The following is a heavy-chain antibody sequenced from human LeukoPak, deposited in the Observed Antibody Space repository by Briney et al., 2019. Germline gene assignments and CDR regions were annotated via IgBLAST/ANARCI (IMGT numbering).Heavy chain of an antibody. CDR3: TTERGSASWYEYYFDY. Sequence: PGGSLRLSCVASGFTFSNAWMSWVRQAPGKGLEWVGRMKSKTDGGATDYAAPVKGRFTISRDDSKNTLYLQMSSLKTEGTAVYYCTTERGSASWYEYYFDYWGQGTLVTVSS. V-gene: IGHV3-15*01. J-gene: IGHJ4*02. CDR2: MKSKTDGGAT. CDR1: GFTFSNAW. D-gene: IGHD6-13*01.